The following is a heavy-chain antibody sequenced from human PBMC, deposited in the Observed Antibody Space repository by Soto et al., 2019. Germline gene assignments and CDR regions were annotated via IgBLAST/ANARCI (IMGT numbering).Heavy chain of an antibody. V-gene: IGHV1-3*01. CDR2: INAGNGNT. Sequence: ASVKVSCKASGYTFTSYAMHWVRQAPGQRLEWMGWINAGNGNTKYSRKFQGRVTITRDTSASTAYMELNSLRAEDTAVYYCARGRRWDFGLIGFDYWGQGTLVTVSS. CDR1: GYTFTSYA. D-gene: IGHD1-26*01. CDR3: ARGRRWDFGLIGFDY. J-gene: IGHJ4*02.